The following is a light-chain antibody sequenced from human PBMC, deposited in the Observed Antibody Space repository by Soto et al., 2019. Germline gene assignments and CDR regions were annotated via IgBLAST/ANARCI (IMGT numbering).Light chain of an antibody. CDR1: SRDVGGYNS. CDR2: GVT. Sequence: QSVLTQPASVSGSPGQSITISCTGTSRDVGGYNSVSWYQQHPGKAPKLMIYGVTNRPSGVSNRFSGSKTGNTASLIISGLQAEDEAYYYCFSHRGGDSHVFGTGTKVTVL. CDR3: FSHRGGDSHV. J-gene: IGLJ1*01. V-gene: IGLV2-14*01.